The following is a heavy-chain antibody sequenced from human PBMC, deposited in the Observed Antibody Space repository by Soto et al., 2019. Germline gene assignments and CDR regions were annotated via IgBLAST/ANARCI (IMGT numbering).Heavy chain of an antibody. Sequence: ASGFTFSSYGMHWVRQAPGKGLEWVAVISYDGSNKYYADSVKGRFTISRDNSKNTLYLQMNSLRAEDTAVYYCARNHVGTSRNYNLDYWGQGTLVTVSS. CDR3: ARNHVGTSRNYNLDY. J-gene: IGHJ4*02. V-gene: IGHV3-30*03. CDR1: GFTFSSYG. CDR2: ISYDGSNK. D-gene: IGHD2-2*01.